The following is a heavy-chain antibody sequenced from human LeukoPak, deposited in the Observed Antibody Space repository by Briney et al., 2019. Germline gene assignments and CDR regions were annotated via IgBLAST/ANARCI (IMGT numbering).Heavy chain of an antibody. D-gene: IGHD3-10*01. CDR2: ISGSGGST. V-gene: IGHV3-23*01. Sequence: PRGSLRLSCAASGFTFSSYAMSWVRQAPGKGLEWVSAISGSGGSTYYADSVKGRFTISRDNSKNTLYLQMNSLRAEDTAVYYCAKDRAQGLVRGVLGYWGQGTLVTVSS. CDR1: GFTFSSYA. J-gene: IGHJ4*02. CDR3: AKDRAQGLVRGVLGY.